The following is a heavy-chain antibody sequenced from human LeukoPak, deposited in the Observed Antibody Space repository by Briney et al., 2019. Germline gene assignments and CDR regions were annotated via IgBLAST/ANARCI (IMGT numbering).Heavy chain of an antibody. J-gene: IGHJ4*02. V-gene: IGHV4-59*08. Sequence: PSETLSLTCTVSGGSISSYYWSWIRQPPGKGLEWIGNVYFTGSTNYSPSVKSRATISLDTSKNQFSLKLSSVTAADTAVYYCARAKSGYSSSAADYWGQGTLVTVSS. D-gene: IGHD6-19*01. CDR2: VYFTGST. CDR1: GGSISSYY. CDR3: ARAKSGYSSSAADY.